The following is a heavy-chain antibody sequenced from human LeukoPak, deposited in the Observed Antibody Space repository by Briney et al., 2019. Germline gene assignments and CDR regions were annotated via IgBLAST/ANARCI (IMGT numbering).Heavy chain of an antibody. J-gene: IGHJ4*02. CDR3: ARGNDYGDHVGIYFDS. CDR1: GFTFGSYW. CDR2: IKQDESEK. D-gene: IGHD4-17*01. V-gene: IGHV3-7*03. Sequence: PGGSLRLSCAASGFTFGSYWMSWVRQAPGKGLEWVANIKQDESEKYYVDSVKGRFSISRDNARNSLYLQINSLRAEDTAVYHCARGNDYGDHVGIYFDSWGQGTPVTVSS.